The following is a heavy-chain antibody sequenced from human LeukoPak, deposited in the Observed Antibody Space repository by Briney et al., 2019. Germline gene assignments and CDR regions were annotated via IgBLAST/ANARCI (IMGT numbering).Heavy chain of an antibody. CDR3: ARSPQLAYYYYYMDV. V-gene: IGHV1-69*01. Sequence: VASVKVSCKASGGTFSSYAIGWVRQAPGQGLEWMGGIIPIFGTANYAQKFQGRVTITADESTSTAYMELSSLRSEDTAVYYCARSPQLAYYYYYMDVWGKGTTFTVSS. J-gene: IGHJ6*03. CDR1: GGTFSSYA. D-gene: IGHD6-6*01. CDR2: IIPIFGTA.